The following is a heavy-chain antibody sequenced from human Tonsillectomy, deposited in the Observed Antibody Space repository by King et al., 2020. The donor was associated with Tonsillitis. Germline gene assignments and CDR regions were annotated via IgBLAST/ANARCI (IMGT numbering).Heavy chain of an antibody. J-gene: IGHJ6*03. CDR2: INHSGST. Sequence: HVQLQQRGAGLLKPSETLYLTCAVYGGSFNGYYWSWIRQPPGKGLEWIGEINHSGSTTYTPSLKSRVTISVDTSKNQFSLKLSSVTAADTAVYYCARGETFYYDSSGYPYYYYYYMDVWGKGTTVTVSS. CDR1: GGSFNGYY. V-gene: IGHV4-34*01. D-gene: IGHD3-22*01. CDR3: ARGETFYYDSSGYPYYYYYYMDV.